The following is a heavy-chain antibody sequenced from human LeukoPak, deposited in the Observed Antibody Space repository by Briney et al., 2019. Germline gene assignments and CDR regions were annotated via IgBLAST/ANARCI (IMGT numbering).Heavy chain of an antibody. Sequence: GGSLRLSCAASGFTFGMYAVSWVRQAPGKGLEWVSTLSGSGGSTYYADSVKGRFTISGDESKNTLSLQMNSLRPEDTAVYYCAKNAAGIVLMIYAPLDSWGQGTLVTVSS. CDR3: AKNAAGIVLMIYAPLDS. CDR1: GFTFGMYA. V-gene: IGHV3-23*01. CDR2: LSGSGGST. D-gene: IGHD2-8*01. J-gene: IGHJ4*02.